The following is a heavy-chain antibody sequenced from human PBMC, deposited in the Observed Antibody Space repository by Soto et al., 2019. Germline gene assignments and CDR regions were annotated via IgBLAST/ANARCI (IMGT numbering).Heavy chain of an antibody. D-gene: IGHD3-22*01. CDR3: ARSMRFYYDSSGGPNFDY. CDR2: IYYSGST. Sequence: SETLSLTCTVSGGSISSGDYYWSWIRQPPGKGLEWIGYIYYSGSTNYNPSLKSRVTISVDTSKNQFSLKLSSVTAADTAVYYCARSMRFYYDSSGGPNFDYWGQGTLVTVSS. J-gene: IGHJ4*02. V-gene: IGHV4-61*08. CDR1: GGSISSGDYY.